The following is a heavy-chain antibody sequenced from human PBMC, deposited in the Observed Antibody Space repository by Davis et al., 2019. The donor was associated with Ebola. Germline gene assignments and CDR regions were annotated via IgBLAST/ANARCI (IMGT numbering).Heavy chain of an antibody. D-gene: IGHD6-13*01. Sequence: GESLKISCAASGFTFSSYAMNWVRQAPGKGLEWVANIKQDGGEKHHVDSVKGRFTISRDNAKNSLYLQMNSLRAEDTAVYFCARDKDIIGVAGSYFDYWGQGNLVTVSS. J-gene: IGHJ4*02. CDR2: IKQDGGEK. V-gene: IGHV3-7*01. CDR3: ARDKDIIGVAGSYFDY. CDR1: GFTFSSYA.